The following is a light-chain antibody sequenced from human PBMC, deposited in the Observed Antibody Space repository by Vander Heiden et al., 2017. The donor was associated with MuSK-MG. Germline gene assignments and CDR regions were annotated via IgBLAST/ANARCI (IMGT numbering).Light chain of an antibody. CDR2: GAS. V-gene: IGKV3-15*01. CDR1: QSVSSN. J-gene: IGKJ2*01. CDR3: QQYNNWPPYT. Sequence: EIVMTQPPATLSVSPGERATLSCRASQSVSSNVAWYQQKPGQAPRLLIYGASTRATGIPARFSGSGSGTEFTLTISSLQSEDFAVYYCQQYNNWPPYTFGQGTKLEIK.